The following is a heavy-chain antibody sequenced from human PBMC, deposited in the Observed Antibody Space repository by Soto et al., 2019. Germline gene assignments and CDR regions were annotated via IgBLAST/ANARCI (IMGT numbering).Heavy chain of an antibody. CDR1: GYKFINHY. CDR3: AGDSSASATSYSFDY. Sequence: ASVKVSCKASGYKFINHYIHWVRQAPGVGLEWMGIINPNGGGADYAQKFQGRVTMTTDTYASTVHMELSSLRSEDTAVYFCAGDSSASATSYSFDYWGQGTLVTVSS. J-gene: IGHJ4*02. D-gene: IGHD3-10*01. CDR2: INPNGGGA. V-gene: IGHV1-46*01.